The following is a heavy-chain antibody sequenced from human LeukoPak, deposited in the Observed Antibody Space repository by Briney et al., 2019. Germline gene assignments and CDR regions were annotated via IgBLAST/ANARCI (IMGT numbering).Heavy chain of an antibody. CDR2: INPNSGGT. D-gene: IGHD3-3*01. V-gene: IGHV1-2*02. Sequence: ASVKVSCKASGYTFTSYGISWVRQAPGQGLEWMGWINPNSGGTNYAQKFQGRVTMTRDTSISTAYMELSRLRSDDTAVYYCARDHVNEYYDFWSGHPTQHAFDIWGQGTMVTVSS. CDR1: GYTFTSYG. CDR3: ARDHVNEYYDFWSGHPTQHAFDI. J-gene: IGHJ3*02.